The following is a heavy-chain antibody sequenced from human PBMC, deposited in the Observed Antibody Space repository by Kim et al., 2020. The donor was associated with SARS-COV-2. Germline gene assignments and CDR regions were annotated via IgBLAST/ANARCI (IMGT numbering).Heavy chain of an antibody. CDR3: AGYMSRGLRY. J-gene: IGHJ4*02. D-gene: IGHD5-12*01. V-gene: IGHV4-30-4*01. CDR1: GTSVSSGDYY. CDR2: IFYSGIT. Sequence: TLSLTCTVSGTSVSSGDYYWSWIRQPPGKGLEWIGYIFYSGITYCNPSLKSRVTISIDTSTNQFSLRLSSVTAADTAVYYCAGYMSRGLRYWGQGTLV.